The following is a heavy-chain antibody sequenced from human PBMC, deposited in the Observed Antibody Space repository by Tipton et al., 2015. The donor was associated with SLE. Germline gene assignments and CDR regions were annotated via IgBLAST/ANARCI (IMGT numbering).Heavy chain of an antibody. J-gene: IGHJ3*02. V-gene: IGHV4-38-2*02. CDR2: IYHSGTT. D-gene: IGHD3-10*01. CDR3: ARDRTGGDAFDI. CDR1: GYSISSGYY. Sequence: TLSLTCSVSGYSISSGYYWGWIRQPPGKGLEWIGSIYHSGTTYYKPSLKSRVTISVDTSKNQFSLKLSSVTAADTAVYYCARDRTGGDAFDIWGQGTMVTVSS.